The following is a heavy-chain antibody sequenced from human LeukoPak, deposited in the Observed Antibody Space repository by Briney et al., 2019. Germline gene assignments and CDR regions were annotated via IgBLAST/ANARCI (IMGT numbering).Heavy chain of an antibody. J-gene: IGHJ4*01. D-gene: IGHD1-26*01. CDR2: IYYSGNT. CDR1: RGSITSYY. V-gene: IGHV4-59*01. CDR3: AREDSGTSIDY. Sequence: PSETLSLTCTVSRGSITSYYYTWIRQPPGKGLEWIGYIYYSGNTNYNPSLKSRVTMSLDMSKNQFSLRLTSVTAADTAVYYCAREDSGTSIDYWGQGTLVTVSS.